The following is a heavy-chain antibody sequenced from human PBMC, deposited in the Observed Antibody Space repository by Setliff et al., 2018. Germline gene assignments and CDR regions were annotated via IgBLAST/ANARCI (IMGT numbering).Heavy chain of an antibody. J-gene: IGHJ4*02. CDR1: GGSFSGYY. CDR3: ARVRYVFWSGSIDY. CDR2: INHSGST. V-gene: IGHV4-34*01. D-gene: IGHD3-3*01. Sequence: PSETLSLTCAVYGGSFSGYYWSWIRQPPGKGLEWIGEINHSGSTNYNPSLKSRVTISVDKSKNQFSLKLSSVTAADTAVYYCARVRYVFWSGSIDYWGQGTLVTVS.